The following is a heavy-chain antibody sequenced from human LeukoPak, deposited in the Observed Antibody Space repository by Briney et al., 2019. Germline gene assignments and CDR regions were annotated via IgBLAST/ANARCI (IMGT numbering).Heavy chain of an antibody. CDR2: ICAYNGNT. V-gene: IGHV1-18*01. CDR1: GYTFTSYG. Sequence: ASVKVSCKASGYTFTSYGISWVRQAPGQGLEWMGWICAYNGNTNYAQKLQGRVTMTTDTSTSTAYMELRSLRSDDTAVYYCAITTGTVVYYYYGMDVWGQGTTVTVSS. CDR3: AITTGTVVYYYYGMDV. D-gene: IGHD3-9*01. J-gene: IGHJ6*02.